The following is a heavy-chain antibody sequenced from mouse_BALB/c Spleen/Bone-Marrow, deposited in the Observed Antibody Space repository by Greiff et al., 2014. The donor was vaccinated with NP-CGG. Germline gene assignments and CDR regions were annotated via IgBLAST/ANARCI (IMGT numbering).Heavy chain of an antibody. CDR1: GFTFGNYG. CDR3: ARLTPDYAMDY. Sequence: EVQRVESGGDLVKPGGSLKLSCAASGFTFGNYGMSWVRQTPDKRLEWVATISSGGSYTYFPDSVKGRFTISRDNAKNTLYLQMNSLKSEDAAMYYCARLTPDYAMDYWGQGTSVTVSS. J-gene: IGHJ4*01. D-gene: IGHD1-3*01. CDR2: ISSGGSYT. V-gene: IGHV5-6*01.